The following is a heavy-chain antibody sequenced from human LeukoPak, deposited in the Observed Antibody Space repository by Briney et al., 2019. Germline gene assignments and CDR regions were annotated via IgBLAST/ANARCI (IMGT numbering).Heavy chain of an antibody. CDR2: IRSKAYGGTT. CDR1: GFTFTTYG. Sequence: GGSLRLSCSASGFTFTTYGMNWVRQAPGKGLEWVGLIRSKAYGGTTEYAASVKGRFTISRDDSKSIAYLQMNSLKTEDTAVYYCTSGSGSYYNGRVDYWGQGTLVTVSS. CDR3: TSGSGSYYNGRVDY. V-gene: IGHV3-49*04. J-gene: IGHJ4*02. D-gene: IGHD3-10*01.